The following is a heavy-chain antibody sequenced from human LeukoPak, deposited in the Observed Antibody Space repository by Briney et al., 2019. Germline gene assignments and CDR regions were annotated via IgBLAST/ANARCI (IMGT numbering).Heavy chain of an antibody. Sequence: RGSLRLSCAASGFTFSSYSMNWVRQAPGKGLEWVSYISSSSSTIYYADSVKGRFTISRDNAKNSLYLQMNSLRAEDTAVYYCARARGDGYNSADYWGQGTLVTVSS. CDR3: ARARGDGYNSADY. V-gene: IGHV3-48*04. J-gene: IGHJ4*02. CDR1: GFTFSSYS. CDR2: ISSSSSTI. D-gene: IGHD5-24*01.